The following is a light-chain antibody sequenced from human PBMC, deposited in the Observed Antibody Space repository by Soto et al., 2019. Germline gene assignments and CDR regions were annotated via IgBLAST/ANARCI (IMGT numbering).Light chain of an antibody. V-gene: IGKV3-15*01. CDR2: GAS. CDR1: QSVSSN. J-gene: IGKJ1*01. Sequence: EIGISQSPSTLSVSPGERATLSCRASQSVSSNLAWYQQKPGQAPRLLIYGASTRATGIPARFSGSGSGTDFTLTISRLEPEDFAVYYCQQYGSSPTWTFGQGTKVDIK. CDR3: QQYGSSPTWT.